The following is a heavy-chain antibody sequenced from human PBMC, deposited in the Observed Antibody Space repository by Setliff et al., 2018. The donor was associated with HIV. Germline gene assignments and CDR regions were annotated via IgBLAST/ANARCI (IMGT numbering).Heavy chain of an antibody. V-gene: IGHV4-59*04. CDR1: GGSINNYC. Sequence: PSETLSLTCTVSGGSINNYCWNWIRQPPGKGLEWIGSIYYGGNTYSNPSLRSRLSISLDTSKNQFSLELYSVTAADTAVYYCATHYGSGSYYNYWGQGMLVTVSS. CDR2: IYYGGNT. CDR3: ATHYGSGSYYNY. D-gene: IGHD3-10*01. J-gene: IGHJ4*02.